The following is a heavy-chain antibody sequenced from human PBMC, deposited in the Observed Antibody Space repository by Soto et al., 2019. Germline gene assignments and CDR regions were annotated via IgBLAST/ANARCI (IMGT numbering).Heavy chain of an antibody. Sequence: QVQLQQWGAGLLKPSETLSLTCAVYGGSFSGYYWSWIRQPPGKGLEWIGEINHSGSTNYNPSLKSRVTISVDTSKNQFSLKLSSVTAADTAVYYCARLGPPDYGDSKGFDYWGQGTLVTVSS. D-gene: IGHD4-17*01. CDR1: GGSFSGYY. J-gene: IGHJ4*02. V-gene: IGHV4-34*01. CDR2: INHSGST. CDR3: ARLGPPDYGDSKGFDY.